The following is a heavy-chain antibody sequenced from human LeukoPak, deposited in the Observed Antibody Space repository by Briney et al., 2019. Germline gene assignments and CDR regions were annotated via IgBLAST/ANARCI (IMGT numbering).Heavy chain of an antibody. Sequence: PGGSLRLSCAASGFTFSSYGMHWVRQAPGKGLEWVSAISGSGGSTYYADSVKGRFTISRDNSKHTLYLQMNSLRAEDTAVYYCARDPSYSSSVGSWFDPWGQGTLVTVSS. V-gene: IGHV3-23*01. D-gene: IGHD6-6*01. CDR2: ISGSGGST. J-gene: IGHJ5*02. CDR3: ARDPSYSSSVGSWFDP. CDR1: GFTFSSYG.